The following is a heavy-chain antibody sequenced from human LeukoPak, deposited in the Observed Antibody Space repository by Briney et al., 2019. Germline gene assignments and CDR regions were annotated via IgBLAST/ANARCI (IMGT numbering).Heavy chain of an antibody. V-gene: IGHV3-30-3*01. CDR3: ARDYWWNYDY. CDR2: ISKDGSDK. Sequence: GSLRLSCAASGFTFSDYAMHWVRQAPGKGLEWVAVISKDGSDKYYPGSVRGRFTISRDNSKDTIYLQMDSLRAEDTAIYYCARDYWWNYDYWGQGTLVTVSS. CDR1: GFTFSDYA. D-gene: IGHD1-7*01. J-gene: IGHJ4*02.